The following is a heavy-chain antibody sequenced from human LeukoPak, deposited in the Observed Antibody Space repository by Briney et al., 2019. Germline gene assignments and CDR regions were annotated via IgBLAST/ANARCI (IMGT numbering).Heavy chain of an antibody. V-gene: IGHV4-39*01. CDR3: ARHSGSYQFYYYYYMDV. D-gene: IGHD1-26*01. Sequence: SETLSLTCTVSGGSISSSSYYWGWIRQPPGKGLEWIGSIYYSGSTYYNPSLKSRVTISVDTSKNQFSLKLSSVTAADTAVYYCARHSGSYQFYYYYYMDVWGKGTTVTVSS. CDR1: GGSISSSSYY. J-gene: IGHJ6*03. CDR2: IYYSGST.